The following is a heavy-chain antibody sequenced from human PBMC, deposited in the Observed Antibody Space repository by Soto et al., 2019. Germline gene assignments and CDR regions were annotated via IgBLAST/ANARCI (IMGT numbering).Heavy chain of an antibody. J-gene: IGHJ6*02. D-gene: IGHD2-2*02. V-gene: IGHV1-69*01. Sequence: QVQLVQSGAEVKKPGSSVKVSCKASGGTFSSYAISWVRQAPGQGLEWMGGIIPIFGTANYAQKFQGRVTIPADESTSTAYMELSSLRSEDTAVYYCARAGDIVVVPAAISPYYYYGMDVWGQGTTVTVSS. CDR3: ARAGDIVVVPAAISPYYYYGMDV. CDR1: GGTFSSYA. CDR2: IIPIFGTA.